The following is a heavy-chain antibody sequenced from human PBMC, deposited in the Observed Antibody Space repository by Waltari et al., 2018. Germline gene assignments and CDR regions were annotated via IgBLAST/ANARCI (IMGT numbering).Heavy chain of an antibody. J-gene: IGHJ5*02. CDR2: IPSHEGSI. CDR3: ARDLSGRFDP. Sequence: QMQLVESGGGVVQPGTSLRLSCIVSGFSFSSYGFHWARQAPGEGLEWVAIIPSHEGSIYYADSVRGRFTISRDNSKNTLYLQMSSLRLEDTAVYFCARDLSGRFDPWGQGTLVTVSS. CDR1: GFSFSSYG. D-gene: IGHD2-15*01. V-gene: IGHV3-30*03.